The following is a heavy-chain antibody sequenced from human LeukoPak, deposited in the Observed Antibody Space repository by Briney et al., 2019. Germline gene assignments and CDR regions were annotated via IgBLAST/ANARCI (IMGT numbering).Heavy chain of an antibody. Sequence: PGGSLRLSCAASGFTFSSYSMNWVRQAPGKGLEWVSSISSSSSYIYYADSVKGRFTISRDNAKNSLYLQMNSLRAEDTAVYYCARDTREGRSWYVWADYWGQGTLVTVSS. CDR1: GFTFSSYS. V-gene: IGHV3-21*01. D-gene: IGHD6-13*01. CDR3: ARDTREGRSWYVWADY. J-gene: IGHJ4*02. CDR2: ISSSSSYI.